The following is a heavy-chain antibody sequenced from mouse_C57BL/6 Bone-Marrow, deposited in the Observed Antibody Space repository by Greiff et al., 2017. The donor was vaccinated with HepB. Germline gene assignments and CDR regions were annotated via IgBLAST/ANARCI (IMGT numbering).Heavy chain of an antibody. CDR3: ARGDIIYYYGSSPYYFDY. V-gene: IGHV1-54*01. CDR1: GYAFTNYL. CDR2: INPGSGGT. D-gene: IGHD1-1*01. Sequence: VQLQESGAELVRPGTSVKVSCKASGYAFTNYLIEWVKQRPGQGLEWIGVINPGSGGTNYNEKFKGKATLTADKSSSTAYMQLSSLTSEDSAVYFCARGDIIYYYGSSPYYFDYWGQGTTLTVSS. J-gene: IGHJ2*01.